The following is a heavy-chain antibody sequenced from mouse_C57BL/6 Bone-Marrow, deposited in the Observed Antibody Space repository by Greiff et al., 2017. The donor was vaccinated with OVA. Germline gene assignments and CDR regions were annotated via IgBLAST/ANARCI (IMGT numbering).Heavy chain of an antibody. V-gene: IGHV1-66*01. CDR2: IYPGSGNT. D-gene: IGHD2-5*01. J-gene: IGHJ3*01. CDR1: GYSFTSYY. Sequence: QVQLQQSGPELVKPGASVKISCKASGYSFTSYYIHWVKQRPGQGLEWIGWIYPGSGNTKYNEKFKGKATLTADTSSSTAYMQLSSLTSEDAAVYYCARSAYYSNWCAYWGQGTLVTVSA. CDR3: ARSAYYSNWCAY.